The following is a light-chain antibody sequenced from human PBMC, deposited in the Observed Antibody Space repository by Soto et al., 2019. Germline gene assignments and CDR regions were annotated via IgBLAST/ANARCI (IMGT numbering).Light chain of an antibody. CDR1: QSVSTN. V-gene: IGKV3-15*01. J-gene: IGKJ4*01. Sequence: EIVMTQSPATLSAFIGERATLSCRASQSVSTNLAWYQQKPGQAPRLRIYGASTRATGIPARFSGSGSGTEFTLTISSLQSEDSAAYHCQQYNNWPPTFGGGTKVEIK. CDR3: QQYNNWPPT. CDR2: GAS.